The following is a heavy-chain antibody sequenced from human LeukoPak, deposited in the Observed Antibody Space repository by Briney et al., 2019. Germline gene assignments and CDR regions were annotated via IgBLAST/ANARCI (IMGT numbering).Heavy chain of an antibody. V-gene: IGHV3-64*01. J-gene: IGHJ4*02. D-gene: IGHD1-1*01. CDR1: GFTFSSYT. Sequence: GGSLRLSCVASGFTFSSYTMLWVRQAPGKGLEDVSGITNNGGRTYYANSVKDRFTISRDNSKSTLYLQMGSLRLEDMAVYYCARDPLPSTTGLYFNTWGQGALVTVSS. CDR2: ITNNGGRT. CDR3: ARDPLPSTTGLYFNT.